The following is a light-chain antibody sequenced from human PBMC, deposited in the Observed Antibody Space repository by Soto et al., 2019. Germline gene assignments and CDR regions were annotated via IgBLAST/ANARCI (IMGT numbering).Light chain of an antibody. Sequence: EIVMTQSPATLSVSPGERATLSCRASQSVSSDLAWYHQKPGQAPRLLIYGASTRATGIPARFSGSGSGTDFILTISSLEPEDFAVYYCQQRSNWPITFGQGTRLEIK. J-gene: IGKJ5*01. CDR3: QQRSNWPIT. CDR2: GAS. V-gene: IGKV3-11*01. CDR1: QSVSSD.